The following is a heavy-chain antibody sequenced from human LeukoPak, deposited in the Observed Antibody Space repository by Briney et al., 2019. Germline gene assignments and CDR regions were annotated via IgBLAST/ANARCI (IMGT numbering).Heavy chain of an antibody. CDR2: ISSSSSYI. CDR3: ARVSSSWYRTIDY. CDR1: GFTFSSYS. V-gene: IGHV3-21*01. J-gene: IGHJ4*02. D-gene: IGHD6-13*01. Sequence: GGSLRLSCAASGFTFSSYSMNWVRQAPGKGLEWVSSISSSSSYIYYADSVKGRFTISRDNAKNSLYLQMNSLRAEGTAVYYCARVSSSWYRTIDYWGQGTLVTVSS.